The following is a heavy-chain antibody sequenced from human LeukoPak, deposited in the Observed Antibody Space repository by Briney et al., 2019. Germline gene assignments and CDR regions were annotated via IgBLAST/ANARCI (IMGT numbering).Heavy chain of an antibody. V-gene: IGHV3-53*01. J-gene: IGHJ4*02. Sequence: PGGSLSLSCAASGFTLSSKYMSWDRQAPGKGLEWVSVIYSGGSTYYAGSVKGRFTISRDNSKNTVDLQMNSLRVEDTAVYYCAMRGNTWYDCWGQGTLVTVSS. CDR1: GFTLSSKY. CDR3: AMRGNTWYDC. D-gene: IGHD6-13*01. CDR2: IYSGGST.